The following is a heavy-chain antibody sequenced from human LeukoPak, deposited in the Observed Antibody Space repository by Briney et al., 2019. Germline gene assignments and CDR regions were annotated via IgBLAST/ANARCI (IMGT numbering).Heavy chain of an antibody. D-gene: IGHD2-2*01. CDR1: GGTFSSYA. V-gene: IGHV1-69*13. CDR2: IIPIFGTA. J-gene: IGHJ4*02. Sequence: SVKVSCKASGGTFSSYAISWVRQAPGQGLEWMGGIIPIFGTANYAQKFQGRVTITADESTSTAYMELSSLRSEDTAVYYCARSRPGVVIPTSFDYWGQGTLVTVSS. CDR3: ARSRPGVVIPTSFDY.